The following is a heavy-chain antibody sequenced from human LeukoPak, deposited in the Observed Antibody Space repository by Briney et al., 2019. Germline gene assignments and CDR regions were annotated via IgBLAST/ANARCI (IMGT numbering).Heavy chain of an antibody. D-gene: IGHD3-10*01. CDR2: INSDGINT. V-gene: IGHV3-74*01. J-gene: IGHJ5*02. Sequence: GGSLRLSCAASGFTFSNYWMHWVRQAPGKGLVWVSRINSDGINTSYADSVKGRFTISRDNAKNTLNLQMNSLRAEDTAVYYCARCMVRGVILGIDPWGQGTLVTVSS. CDR1: GFTFSNYW. CDR3: ARCMVRGVILGIDP.